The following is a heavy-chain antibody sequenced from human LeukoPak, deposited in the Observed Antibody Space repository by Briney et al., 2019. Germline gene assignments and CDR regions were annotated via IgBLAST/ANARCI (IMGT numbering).Heavy chain of an antibody. V-gene: IGHV1-2*02. CDR2: INANSGGT. CDR3: ARGGYSGYADYIDY. J-gene: IGHJ4*02. Sequence: SVKVSCKASGYTFTSYDINWVRQATGQGLEWMGWINANSGGTNYAQKFQGRVTMTRDTSIRTAYMELSRLRSDDTAVYYYARGGYSGYADYIDYWGQGTLVTVSS. CDR1: GYTFTSYD. D-gene: IGHD5-12*01.